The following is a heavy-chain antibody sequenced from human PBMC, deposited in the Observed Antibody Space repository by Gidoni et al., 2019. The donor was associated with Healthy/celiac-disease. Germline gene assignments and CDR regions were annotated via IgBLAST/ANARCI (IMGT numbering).Heavy chain of an antibody. J-gene: IGHJ3*02. Sequence: QLQLQESGPGLVKPSETLSLTCTVSGGSISSSSYYWGWSRQPPGKGLEWIGRIYYSGSTYYNPSLKSRVTISVDTSKNQFSLKLSSVTAADTAVYYCARRDIVLMVYAPDAFDIWGQGTMVTVSS. CDR1: GGSISSSSYY. CDR3: ARRDIVLMVYAPDAFDI. V-gene: IGHV4-39*01. D-gene: IGHD2-8*01. CDR2: IYYSGST.